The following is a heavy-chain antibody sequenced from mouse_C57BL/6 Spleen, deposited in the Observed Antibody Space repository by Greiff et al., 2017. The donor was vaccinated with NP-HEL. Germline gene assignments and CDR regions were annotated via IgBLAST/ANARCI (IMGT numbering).Heavy chain of an antibody. CDR2: IYPGDGDT. D-gene: IGHD3-3*01. CDR1: GYAFSSSW. V-gene: IGHV1-82*01. Sequence: VQLQQSGPELVKPGASVKISCKASGYAFSSSWMNWVKQRPGKGLEWIGRIYPGDGDTNYNGKFKGKATLTADKSSSTAYMQLSSLTSEDAAVSCWARRAQPRGAMDYWGQGTSVTVSS. J-gene: IGHJ4*01. CDR3: ARRAQPRGAMDY.